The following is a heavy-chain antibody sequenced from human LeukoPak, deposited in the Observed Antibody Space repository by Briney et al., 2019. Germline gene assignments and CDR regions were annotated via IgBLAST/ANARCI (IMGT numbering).Heavy chain of an antibody. CDR2: INHSGST. V-gene: IGHV4-34*01. CDR3: ARGYRLWPFDP. CDR1: GGSFSGYY. J-gene: IGHJ5*02. D-gene: IGHD2/OR15-2a*01. Sequence: PSETLSLTCAVYGGSFSGYYWSWIRQPPGKGLEWIGEINHSGSTNYNPSLKSRVTISVDTSKNQFSLKLSSVTAADTAVYYCARGYRLWPFDPWGQGTLVTVSS.